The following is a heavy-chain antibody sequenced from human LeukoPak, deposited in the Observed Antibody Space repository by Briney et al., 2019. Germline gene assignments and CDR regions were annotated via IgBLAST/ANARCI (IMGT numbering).Heavy chain of an antibody. CDR3: AKDAYYYDSSGYYDY. D-gene: IGHD3-22*01. V-gene: IGHV3-43D*04. J-gene: IGHJ4*02. CDR2: ISWDGGST. Sequence: GGSLRLSCAASGFTFDDYAMHWVRQAPGKGLEWVSLISWDGGSTYYADSVKGRFTISGDNSKNSLYLQMNSLRAEDTALYYSAKDAYYYDSSGYYDYWGQGTLVTVSS. CDR1: GFTFDDYA.